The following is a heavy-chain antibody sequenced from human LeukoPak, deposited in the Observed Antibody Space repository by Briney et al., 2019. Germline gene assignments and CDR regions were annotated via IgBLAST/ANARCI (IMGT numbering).Heavy chain of an antibody. J-gene: IGHJ5*02. CDR1: GGSISSGSYY. Sequence: SETLSLTCTVSGGSISSGSYYWSWIRQPAGRGLEWIGHVYTSGSTNYNPSLKSRVTIAVDTSKNQFSLKLSYGTAADTAVYYCARGAYFYGSGINWFDPWGQGTLVTVSS. CDR2: VYTSGST. V-gene: IGHV4-61*09. D-gene: IGHD3-10*01. CDR3: ARGAYFYGSGINWFDP.